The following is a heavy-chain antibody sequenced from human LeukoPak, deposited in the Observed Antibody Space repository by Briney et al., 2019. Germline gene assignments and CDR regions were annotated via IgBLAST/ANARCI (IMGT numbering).Heavy chain of an antibody. Sequence: PGGSLRLSCAASGFTFSSYSMNWVRQAPGKGLEWVSSISMSSTYIYYADSVKGRFTISRDNAKNSLYLQMDSLRDEDTAVYYCTRAPYSSGWYTVDFWGQGTLVTVSS. D-gene: IGHD6-19*01. CDR1: GFTFSSYS. J-gene: IGHJ4*02. CDR3: TRAPYSSGWYTVDF. CDR2: ISMSSTYI. V-gene: IGHV3-21*01.